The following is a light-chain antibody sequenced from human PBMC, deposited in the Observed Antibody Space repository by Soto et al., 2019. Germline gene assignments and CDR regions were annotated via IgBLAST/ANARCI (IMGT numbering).Light chain of an antibody. J-gene: IGLJ1*01. CDR1: SSDIGAGSE. CDR2: GST. CDR3: QSYDNSLSAYV. Sequence: QSVLTQPPSLSGAPGRRVTISCTGSSSDIGAGSEVHWYQQLPGTAPKLLIFGSTNRPSGVPDRFSGSKSATSASLAITGLQAEDEADYYCQSYDNSLSAYVFGTGTSHRP. V-gene: IGLV1-40*01.